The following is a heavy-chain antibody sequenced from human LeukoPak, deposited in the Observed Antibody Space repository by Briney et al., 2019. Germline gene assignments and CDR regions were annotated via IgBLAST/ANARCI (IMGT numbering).Heavy chain of an antibody. CDR2: ISAYNGDT. CDR1: GYTFTSYG. D-gene: IGHD6-13*01. CDR3: ARGVTSTWTDAFDI. J-gene: IGHJ3*02. Sequence: GASVKVSCKASGYTFTSYGITWVRQAPGQGLDWMGWISAYNGDTNYAQKVQGRVTMTTDTSTSTAYMELRSLRSDDTAVYYCARGVTSTWTDAFDIWGQGTKVTVSS. V-gene: IGHV1-18*01.